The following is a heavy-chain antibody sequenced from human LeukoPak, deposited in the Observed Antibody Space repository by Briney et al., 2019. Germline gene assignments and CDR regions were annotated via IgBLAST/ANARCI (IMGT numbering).Heavy chain of an antibody. Sequence: SETLSLTCTVSGGSISSYYWSWIRQPPGKGLEWIGYIYYSGSTNYNPSLKSRVTISVDPSKNQFPLKLSSVTAADTAVYYCARSGSFYYFDYWGQGTLVTVSS. J-gene: IGHJ4*02. CDR1: GGSISSYY. CDR2: IYYSGST. CDR3: ARSGSFYYFDY. V-gene: IGHV4-59*01. D-gene: IGHD1-26*01.